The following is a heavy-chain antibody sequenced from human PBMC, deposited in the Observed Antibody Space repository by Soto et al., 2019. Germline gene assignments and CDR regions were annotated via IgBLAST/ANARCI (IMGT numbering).Heavy chain of an antibody. CDR2: IYPGDSET. CDR1: GYDFTSYW. V-gene: IGHV5-51*01. CDR3: ARHTAAMDIDN. J-gene: IGHJ4*02. D-gene: IGHD5-18*01. Sequence: GESLKISCKASGYDFTSYWIGWVRQMPGKGLEWMGIIYPGDSETRYSPSFQGQVTISADKSITTAYLQWSSLKASDTAMYYCARHTAAMDIDNWGQGTLVTVSS.